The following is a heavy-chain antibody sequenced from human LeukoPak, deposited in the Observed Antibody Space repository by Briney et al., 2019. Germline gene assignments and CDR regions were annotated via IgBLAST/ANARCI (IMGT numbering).Heavy chain of an antibody. CDR1: GFTFSRYG. Sequence: QPGGSLRLSCAASGFTFSRYGMHWVRQAPGKGLEWVTAISYDGSNKYYADSVKGRFTISRDNAKNSLYLQMNSLRAEDTAVYYCARDRLHYGEYEKTFDYWGQGTLVSVSS. CDR3: ARDRLHYGEYEKTFDY. J-gene: IGHJ4*02. V-gene: IGHV3-30*04. CDR2: ISYDGSNK. D-gene: IGHD4-17*01.